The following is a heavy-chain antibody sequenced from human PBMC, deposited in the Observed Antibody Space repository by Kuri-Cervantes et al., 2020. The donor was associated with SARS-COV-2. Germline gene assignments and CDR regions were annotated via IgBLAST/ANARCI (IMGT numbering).Heavy chain of an antibody. CDR2: IYYSGST. V-gene: IGHV4-39*01. J-gene: IGHJ4*02. CDR3: ARHNRMEWLSCYFDY. CDR1: GGSISSSSHY. Sequence: GSLRLSCTVSGGSISSSSHYWGWIRQPPGKGLEWIGSIYYSGSTYYNPSLKSRVTISVDTSKNQFSLKLSSVTAADTAVYYCARHNRMEWLSCYFDYWGQGTLVTVSS. D-gene: IGHD3-3*01.